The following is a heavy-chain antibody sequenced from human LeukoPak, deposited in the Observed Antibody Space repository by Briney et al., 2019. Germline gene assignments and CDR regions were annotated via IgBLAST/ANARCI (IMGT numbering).Heavy chain of an antibody. Sequence: GGSLRLSCTASGFTFGDYAMSWFRQAPGKGLEWVGFIRSKAYGGTTEYAASVKGRFTISRDDSKSIAYLQMNSLKTEDTAVYYCTRDRNDFWSGYLEAYYYGMDVWGQGTTVTVSS. CDR2: IRSKAYGGTT. CDR1: GFTFGDYA. V-gene: IGHV3-49*03. D-gene: IGHD3-3*01. CDR3: TRDRNDFWSGYLEAYYYGMDV. J-gene: IGHJ6*02.